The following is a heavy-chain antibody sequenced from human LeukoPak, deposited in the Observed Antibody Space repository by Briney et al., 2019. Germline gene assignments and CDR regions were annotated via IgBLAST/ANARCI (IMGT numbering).Heavy chain of an antibody. CDR2: IKQDGSEK. J-gene: IGHJ4*02. V-gene: IGHV3-7*01. CDR1: GFTFSSYW. CDR3: GRDKIMGATKLDY. D-gene: IGHD2-8*01. Sequence: GGSLRLSCAASGFTFSSYWMSWVRQAPGKGLEWVANIKQDGSEKYYVDSVKGRFTISRDDAKNSLYLQMTRLRAEDPSVYFCGRDKIMGATKLDYRGQGTLVTVSS.